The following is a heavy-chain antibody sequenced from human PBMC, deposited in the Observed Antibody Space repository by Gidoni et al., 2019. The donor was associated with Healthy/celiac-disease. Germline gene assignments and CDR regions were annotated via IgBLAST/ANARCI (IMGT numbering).Heavy chain of an antibody. D-gene: IGHD3-22*01. CDR1: GGTFSSYA. V-gene: IGHV1-69*01. Sequence: QVQLVQSGAEVKKPGSSVKVSCKASGGTFSSYAISWVRQAPGQGLEWMGGIIPIFGTANYAKKFQGRVTITADESTSTAYMELSSLRSEDTAVYYCARAESGVVVAQDAFDIWGQGTMVTVSS. CDR3: ARAESGVVVAQDAFDI. CDR2: IIPIFGTA. J-gene: IGHJ3*02.